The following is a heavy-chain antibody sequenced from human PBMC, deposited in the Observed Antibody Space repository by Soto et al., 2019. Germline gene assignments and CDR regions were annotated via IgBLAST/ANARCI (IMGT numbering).Heavy chain of an antibody. CDR1: GFTFSDYY. CDR3: ARDLVSRFVRIDP. D-gene: IGHD3-3*01. CDR2: ISSSSSYT. Sequence: GGSLRLSCAASGFTFSDYYMSWIRQAPGKGLEWVSYISSSSSYTNYADSVKGRFTISRDNAKNSLYLQMNSLRAEDTAVYYCARDLVSRFVRIDPWGQGTLVTVSS. J-gene: IGHJ5*02. V-gene: IGHV3-11*06.